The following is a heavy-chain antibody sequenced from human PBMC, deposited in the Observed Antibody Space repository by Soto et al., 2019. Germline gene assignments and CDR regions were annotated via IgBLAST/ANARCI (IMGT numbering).Heavy chain of an antibody. Sequence: SETLSLTCAVYGGSFTGNYRSWIRQPPGKGLEWIGEVNDSGSTNFNPSLKSRVTISVDTSKKQFTLKLTSVTAADTAVYYCATDRATSYFGMDVWGQGTTVTVSS. V-gene: IGHV4-34*01. CDR2: VNDSGST. J-gene: IGHJ6*02. CDR3: ATDRATSYFGMDV. CDR1: GGSFTGNY.